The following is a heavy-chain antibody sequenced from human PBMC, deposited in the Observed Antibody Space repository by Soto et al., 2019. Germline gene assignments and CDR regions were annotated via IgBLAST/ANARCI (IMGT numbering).Heavy chain of an antibody. CDR1: GFVFRNFG. CDR2: IWYDGSKQ. J-gene: IGHJ4*02. D-gene: IGHD3-16*01. V-gene: IGHV3-33*01. CDR3: ARASPPPEPYDFDY. Sequence: QVQLVESGGDVVQPGRSLRLSCVVSGFVFRNFGMHWVRQAPDKGLEWLAVIWYDGSKQYYGDSVKGRFTISRDNSKNTVYLQMNSLRVEDTAVYFCARASPPPEPYDFDYWGQGTLVTVSS.